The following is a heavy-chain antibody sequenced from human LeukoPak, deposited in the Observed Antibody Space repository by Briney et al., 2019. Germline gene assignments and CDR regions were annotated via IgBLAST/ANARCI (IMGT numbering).Heavy chain of an antibody. Sequence: SETLSLTCTVSGGSISSGGYYLSWIRQHPGKGLEWIKYIYYSGSTYYNPSLKSRVTISVGTSKNQFSLKLSSVTAADTAVYYCARDRCSSTSCYKGDDAFDIWGQGTMVTVSS. CDR3: ARDRCSSTSCYKGDDAFDI. CDR1: GGSISSGGYY. D-gene: IGHD2-2*01. J-gene: IGHJ3*02. CDR2: IYYSGST. V-gene: IGHV4-31*03.